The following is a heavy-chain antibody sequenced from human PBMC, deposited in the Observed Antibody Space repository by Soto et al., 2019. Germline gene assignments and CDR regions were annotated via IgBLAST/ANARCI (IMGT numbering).Heavy chain of an antibody. Sequence: PSETLSLTCTVSGGSISSGDYYWSWIRQPPGKGLEWIGYIYYSGSTYYNPSLKSRVTISVDTSKNQFSLKLSSVTAADTAVYYCASWYYYDSSGFIDAFDIWGQGTMVTVSS. CDR2: IYYSGST. CDR3: ASWYYYDSSGFIDAFDI. D-gene: IGHD3-22*01. V-gene: IGHV4-30-4*01. CDR1: GGSISSGDYY. J-gene: IGHJ3*02.